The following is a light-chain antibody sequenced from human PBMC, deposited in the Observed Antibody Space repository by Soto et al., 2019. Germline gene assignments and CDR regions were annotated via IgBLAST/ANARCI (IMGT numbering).Light chain of an antibody. CDR2: DAS. CDR3: QQYDSFSPT. V-gene: IGKV1-5*01. J-gene: IGKJ1*01. Sequence: DIQMTQSPSTLSVSVGDRVTISCRASQSIGRWLAWYQQKPGIAPKFLIYDASTLEAGVPSRFSGSGSGTEFTLTISSLQPDDFATYYCQQYDSFSPTFGQGTKVEIK. CDR1: QSIGRW.